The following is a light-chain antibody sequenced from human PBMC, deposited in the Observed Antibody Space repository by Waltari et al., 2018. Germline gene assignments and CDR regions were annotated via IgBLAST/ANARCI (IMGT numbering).Light chain of an antibody. Sequence: EIVLTQSPGTLSLSLGERDTVSCRASQSVSRALAWYQQKPGHAPRLLIDGASTRATGIPDRFSGSGSGTDFSLTISRLEPDDFAVYYCQHYLRLPVTFGQGTTVEI. CDR1: QSVSRA. V-gene: IGKV3-20*01. CDR3: QHYLRLPVT. CDR2: GAS. J-gene: IGKJ1*01.